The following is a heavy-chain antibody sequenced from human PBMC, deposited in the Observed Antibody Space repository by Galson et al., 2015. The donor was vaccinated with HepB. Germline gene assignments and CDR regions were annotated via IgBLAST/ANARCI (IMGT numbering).Heavy chain of an antibody. CDR3: ARDGSSGWYLLASLGYYYYGMDV. V-gene: IGHV3-33*01. D-gene: IGHD6-19*01. Sequence: SLRLSCAASGFTFSSYGMHWVRQAPGKGLEWVAVIWYDGSNKYYADSVKGRFTISRDNSKNTLYLQMNSLRAEDTAVYYCARDGSSGWYLLASLGYYYYGMDVWGQGTTVTVSS. J-gene: IGHJ6*02. CDR2: IWYDGSNK. CDR1: GFTFSSYG.